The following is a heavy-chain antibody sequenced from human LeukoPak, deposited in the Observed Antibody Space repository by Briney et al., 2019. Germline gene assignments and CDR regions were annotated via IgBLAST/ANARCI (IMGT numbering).Heavy chain of an antibody. J-gene: IGHJ6*02. CDR2: INHNGNVN. V-gene: IGHV3-7*03. CDR1: GFTFSSYW. CDR3: ARGGGLDV. Sequence: GGSLRLSCAASGFTFSSYWMNWARQAPGKGLEWVASINHNGNVNYYVDSVKGRFTISRDNAKNSLYLQMNNLRAEDTAVYFCARGGGLDVWGQGATVTVSS. D-gene: IGHD3-16*01.